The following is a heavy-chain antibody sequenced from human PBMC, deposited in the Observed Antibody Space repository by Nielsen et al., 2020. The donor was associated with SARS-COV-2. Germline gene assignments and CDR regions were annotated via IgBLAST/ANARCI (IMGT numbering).Heavy chain of an antibody. Sequence: GGSLRLSCVASGFSFSSYAMHWVRQAPGKGLEWVAVISYDGSNKYYADSVKGRFTISRDNSKNTLYLQMNSLRAEDTAVYYCARDGSEVVGATDYYYYGMDVWGQGTTVTVSS. CDR2: ISYDGSNK. V-gene: IGHV3-30-3*01. J-gene: IGHJ6*02. D-gene: IGHD1-26*01. CDR1: GFSFSSYA. CDR3: ARDGSEVVGATDYYYYGMDV.